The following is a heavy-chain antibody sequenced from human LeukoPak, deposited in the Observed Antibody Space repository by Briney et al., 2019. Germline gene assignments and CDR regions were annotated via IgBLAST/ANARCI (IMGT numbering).Heavy chain of an antibody. CDR1: GFPFSRYW. D-gene: IGHD6-13*01. Sequence: PGGSLRLSCASSGFPFSRYWMNWVRQAPGKGLEWVSYISSSGSPIYYADSVKGRFTVSRDNAKNSLYLQMSSLRAEDTAVYYCARTLAYWGQGTLVAVSS. CDR3: ARTLAY. J-gene: IGHJ4*02. V-gene: IGHV3-48*03. CDR2: ISSSGSPI.